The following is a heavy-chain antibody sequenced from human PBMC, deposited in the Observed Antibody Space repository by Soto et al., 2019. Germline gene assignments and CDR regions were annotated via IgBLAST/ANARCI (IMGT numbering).Heavy chain of an antibody. D-gene: IGHD3-16*01. CDR3: AAYSHKGY. CDR1: GFTVSNNY. CDR2: IYSGGST. J-gene: IGHJ4*02. V-gene: IGHV3-66*01. Sequence: EEQLVESGGDLVQPGGSLRLSCAASGFTVSNNYMSWVRKSPGKGLEWVSLIYSGGSTYYADSVKGRFTISSDSSKNTLYLKMNSLRAEDTAMYYCAAYSHKGYWGQGTLVTVSS.